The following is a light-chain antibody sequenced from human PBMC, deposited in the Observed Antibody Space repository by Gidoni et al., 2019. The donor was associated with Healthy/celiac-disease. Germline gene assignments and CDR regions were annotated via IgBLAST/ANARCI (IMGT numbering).Light chain of an antibody. CDR3: AAWDDSLNGWV. V-gene: IGLV1-44*01. J-gene: IGLJ3*02. Sequence: QSVLPQPPSASGTPGPRVPISCSGSSSNIGSNTVNWYQQLPGTAPKLLIYSNNQRPSGVPDRFSGSKSGTSASLAISGLQSEDEADYYCAAWDDSLNGWVFGGGTKLTVL. CDR1: SSNIGSNT. CDR2: SNN.